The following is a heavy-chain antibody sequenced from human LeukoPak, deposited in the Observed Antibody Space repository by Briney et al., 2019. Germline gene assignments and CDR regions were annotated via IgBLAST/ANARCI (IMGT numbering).Heavy chain of an antibody. Sequence: GGSLRLSCAASGFTFSSYAMSWVRQAPGKGLEWVSVVSGSGGSTYYADSVKGRFTISRDNSKNTLYLQMNSLRAEDTAVYYCAKESGDGSGYCSSWGQGTLVTVSS. D-gene: IGHD3-22*01. CDR1: GFTFSSYA. CDR2: VSGSGGST. V-gene: IGHV3-23*01. CDR3: AKESGDGSGYCSS. J-gene: IGHJ5*02.